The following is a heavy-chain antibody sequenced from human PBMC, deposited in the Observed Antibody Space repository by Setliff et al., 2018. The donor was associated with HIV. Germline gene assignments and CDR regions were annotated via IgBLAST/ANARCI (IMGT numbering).Heavy chain of an antibody. Sequence: ASVKVSCKASGYTFTSFAIHWVRQAPGDGIEWMGWINAGNGDTEYSQKFQGRVTIDRDTSATTAYMEFRSLRSEDTAVYYCARDGWELDRGRADYFDYWGQGALVTVSS. CDR2: INAGNGDT. D-gene: IGHD3-10*01. CDR1: GYTFTSFA. V-gene: IGHV1-3*01. J-gene: IGHJ4*02. CDR3: ARDGWELDRGRADYFDY.